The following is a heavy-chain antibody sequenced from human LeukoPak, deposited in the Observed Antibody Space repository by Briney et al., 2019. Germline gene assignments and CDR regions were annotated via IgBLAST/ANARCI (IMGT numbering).Heavy chain of an antibody. V-gene: IGHV3-7*01. CDR1: GFSFSSFW. CDR3: ARVDEEVDTFDY. CDR2: IKQDGSEI. J-gene: IGHJ4*02. D-gene: IGHD5-18*01. Sequence: GGSLRLSCGASGFSFSSFWMSWVRQAPGKGLEWVAHIKQDGSEIFYVDSVKGRFTISRDNAKNSVSLQMNSLRAEDTALYYCARVDEEVDTFDYWGQGTLVTVSS.